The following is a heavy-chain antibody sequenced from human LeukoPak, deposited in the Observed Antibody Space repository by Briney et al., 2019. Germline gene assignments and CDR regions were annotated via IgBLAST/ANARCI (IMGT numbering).Heavy chain of an antibody. V-gene: IGHV3-9*01. CDR2: ISWNSGSI. Sequence: GGSLRLSCAVSGFSFDDYTMHWVRQAPGKGLEWVSGISWNSGSIGYAESVKGRFTISRDNAKNSLYLQMNSLRAEDTALYYCATSSREGEDSSGWASFDYWGQGTLVTVSS. CDR1: GFSFDDYT. D-gene: IGHD6-19*01. CDR3: ATSSREGEDSSGWASFDY. J-gene: IGHJ4*02.